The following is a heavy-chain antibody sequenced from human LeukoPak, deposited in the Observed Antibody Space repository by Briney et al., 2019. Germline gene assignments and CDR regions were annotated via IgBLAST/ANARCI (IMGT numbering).Heavy chain of an antibody. CDR1: GFTFSSYS. CDR2: ISSSSSYI. V-gene: IGHV3-21*01. CDR3: ARDPGIAAAGTNFDY. Sequence: GGSLRLSCAASGFTFSSYSMNWVRQAPGKGLEWVSSISSSSSYIYYADSVKGRFTISRDNAKNSLYLQMNSLRAEDTAVYYCARDPGIAAAGTNFDYWGQGTLVTVSS. J-gene: IGHJ4*02. D-gene: IGHD6-13*01.